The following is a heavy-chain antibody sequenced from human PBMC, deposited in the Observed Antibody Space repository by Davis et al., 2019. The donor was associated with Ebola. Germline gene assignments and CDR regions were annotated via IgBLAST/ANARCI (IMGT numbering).Heavy chain of an antibody. D-gene: IGHD3-3*01. Sequence: PGGSLRLSCAASGFTFSGSAMHWVRQAPGKGLEWVANIKQDGSEKYYVDSVKGRFTISRDNAKNSLYLQMNSLRAEDTAVYYCARVRITIFGVVIIVPYGMDVWGQGTTVTVSS. V-gene: IGHV3-7*01. CDR2: IKQDGSEK. CDR3: ARVRITIFGVVIIVPYGMDV. CDR1: GFTFSGSA. J-gene: IGHJ6*02.